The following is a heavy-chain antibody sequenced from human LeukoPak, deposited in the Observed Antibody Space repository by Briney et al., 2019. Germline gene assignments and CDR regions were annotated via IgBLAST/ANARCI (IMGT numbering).Heavy chain of an antibody. Sequence: PGGSLRLSCAASGFTFSSYSMNWVRQAPGKGLEWVSYISSSSSTIYYADSVKGRFTISRDNAKNSLYLQMNSLRAEDTAVYYCARDRAYYYDSSGYYYRRRGAFDIWGQGTMVTVSS. CDR3: ARDRAYYYDSSGYYYRRRGAFDI. CDR1: GFTFSSYS. V-gene: IGHV3-48*01. J-gene: IGHJ3*02. CDR2: ISSSSSTI. D-gene: IGHD3-22*01.